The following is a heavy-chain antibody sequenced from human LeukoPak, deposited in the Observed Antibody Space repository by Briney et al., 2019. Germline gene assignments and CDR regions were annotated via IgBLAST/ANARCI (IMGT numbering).Heavy chain of an antibody. CDR3: AKIGGDDFDAFDI. CDR2: ISWNSGSI. CDR1: GFTFDDYA. J-gene: IGHJ3*02. D-gene: IGHD4-17*01. V-gene: IGHV3-9*01. Sequence: PGGSLRLSCAASGFTFDDYAMHRVRQAPGKGLEWVSGISWNSGSIGYADSVKGRFTISRDNAKNSLYLQMNSLRAEDTALYYCAKIGGDDFDAFDIWGQGTMVTVSS.